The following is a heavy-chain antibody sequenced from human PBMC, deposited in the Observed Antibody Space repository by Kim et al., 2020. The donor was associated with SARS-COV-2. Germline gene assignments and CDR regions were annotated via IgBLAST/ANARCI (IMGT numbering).Heavy chain of an antibody. Sequence: SETLSLTCTVSGGSISSYYWSWIRQPPGKGLEWIGYIYYSGSTNYNPSLKSRVTISVDTSKNQFSLKLSSVTAADTAVYYCARHYDSSGHYYGMDVWGQGTTVTVSS. J-gene: IGHJ6*02. D-gene: IGHD3-22*01. CDR3: ARHYDSSGHYYGMDV. V-gene: IGHV4-59*08. CDR2: IYYSGST. CDR1: GGSISSYY.